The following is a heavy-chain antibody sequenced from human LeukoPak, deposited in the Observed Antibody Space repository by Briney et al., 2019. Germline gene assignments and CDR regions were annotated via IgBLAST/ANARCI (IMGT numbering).Heavy chain of an antibody. Sequence: GESLKISCKGSGYSFTNYWIGWVRQMPGKGLEWMGIIYPGDSDTRYSPSFQGQVTISADKSISTAYLQWSSLKASDTAIYYCARLTFRSYPPGAFDYWGQGALVTVSS. D-gene: IGHD1-26*01. CDR3: ARLTFRSYPPGAFDY. CDR2: IYPGDSDT. CDR1: GYSFTNYW. J-gene: IGHJ4*02. V-gene: IGHV5-51*01.